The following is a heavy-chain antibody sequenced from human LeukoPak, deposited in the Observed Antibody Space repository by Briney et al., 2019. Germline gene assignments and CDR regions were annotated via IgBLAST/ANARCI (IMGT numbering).Heavy chain of an antibody. V-gene: IGHV4-39*01. Sequence: SETLSLTCTVSGGSISSSSYYWGWIRQPPGKGLEWIGSIYYSGSTYYNPSLKSRVTMSVDTSKNQFSLKLSSVTAADTAVYYCASETYYYDSSGPAFDVWGQGTMVTVSS. J-gene: IGHJ3*01. CDR2: IYYSGST. CDR3: ASETYYYDSSGPAFDV. CDR1: GGSISSSSYY. D-gene: IGHD3-22*01.